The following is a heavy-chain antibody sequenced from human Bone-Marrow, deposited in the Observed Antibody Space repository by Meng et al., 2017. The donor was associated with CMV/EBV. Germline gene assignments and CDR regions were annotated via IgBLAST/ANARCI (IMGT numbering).Heavy chain of an antibody. Sequence: SETLSLTCTVSGYSISSGYYWGWIRQPPGKGLEWIGSIYHSETTYYNPSLESRVTISVDTSRNQFSLKLSSVTAADTAVYYCARLEYSSSEAFSWGQGTLVTVSS. CDR2: IYHSETT. V-gene: IGHV4-38-2*02. CDR1: GYSISSGYY. CDR3: ARLEYSSSEAFS. D-gene: IGHD6-6*01. J-gene: IGHJ4*02.